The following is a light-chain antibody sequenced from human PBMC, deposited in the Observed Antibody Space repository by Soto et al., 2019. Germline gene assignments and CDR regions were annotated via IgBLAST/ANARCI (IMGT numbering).Light chain of an antibody. Sequence: EIVLTQSPATLSVSPGERATLSCRASQSVSSYLAWYQQKPGQAPRLLIYGASTRATGIPARFSGSGSGTEFTLTISSLQSEDFAVYYCQQYNNCPPWTFGEGTKVEIK. CDR3: QQYNNCPPWT. V-gene: IGKV3-15*01. J-gene: IGKJ1*01. CDR1: QSVSSY. CDR2: GAS.